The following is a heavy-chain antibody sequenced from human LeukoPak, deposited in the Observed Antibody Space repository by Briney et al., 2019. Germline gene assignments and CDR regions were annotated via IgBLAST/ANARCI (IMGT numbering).Heavy chain of an antibody. Sequence: ASVKVSCKASGNTFTSYYMHWVRQAPGQGLEWMGIISPSGDSTSYTQKFQGRVTMTRDTSTSTDYMELSSLRSEDTAVYFCARDKVPGDYWGQGTLVTVSS. CDR2: ISPSGDST. D-gene: IGHD1-1*01. J-gene: IGHJ4*02. V-gene: IGHV1-46*01. CDR1: GNTFTSYY. CDR3: ARDKVPGDY.